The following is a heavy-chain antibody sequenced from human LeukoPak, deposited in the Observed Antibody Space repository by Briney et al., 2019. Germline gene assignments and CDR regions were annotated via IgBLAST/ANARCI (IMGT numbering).Heavy chain of an antibody. V-gene: IGHV4-59*12. J-gene: IGHJ4*02. Sequence: PSETLSLTCTVSGGSISSYYWSWIRQPPGKGLEWIGYIYYGGSTNYNPSLKSRVTISVDTSKNQFSLKLSSVTAADAAVYYCARDPAYCGGDCYPYWGQGTLVTVSS. CDR2: IYYGGST. D-gene: IGHD2-21*02. CDR3: ARDPAYCGGDCYPY. CDR1: GGSISSYY.